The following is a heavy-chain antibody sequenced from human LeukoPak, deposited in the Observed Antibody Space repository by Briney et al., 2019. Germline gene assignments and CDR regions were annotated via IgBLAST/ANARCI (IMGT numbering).Heavy chain of an antibody. J-gene: IGHJ4*02. V-gene: IGHV4-38-2*02. CDR1: GYSISTGYY. CDR3: ARDGGYGGYDDY. D-gene: IGHD5-12*01. Sequence: KASETLSLTCTVSGYSISTGYYWGWIRQPPGKGLEWIGSIYHSGTTYYNPSLKSRVTISVDTSKNQFSLKLNSVTAADTAVYYCARDGGYGGYDDYWGQGNLVTVSS. CDR2: IYHSGTT.